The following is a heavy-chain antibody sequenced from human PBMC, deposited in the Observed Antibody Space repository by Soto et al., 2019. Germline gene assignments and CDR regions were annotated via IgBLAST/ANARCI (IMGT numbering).Heavy chain of an antibody. CDR2: IYSGGST. V-gene: IGHV3-53*01. CDR3: ARVPTIFGAISTYNGMDV. Sequence: EVQLVESGGGLIRPGGSLRVSCAASGFTVSSNYMSWVRQAPGKGLEWVSVIYSGGSTYYADSVKGRFTISRDNSKNTLYLQMNSLRAEDTAVYYCARVPTIFGAISTYNGMDVWGQGTTVTVSS. D-gene: IGHD3-3*01. J-gene: IGHJ6*02. CDR1: GFTVSSNY.